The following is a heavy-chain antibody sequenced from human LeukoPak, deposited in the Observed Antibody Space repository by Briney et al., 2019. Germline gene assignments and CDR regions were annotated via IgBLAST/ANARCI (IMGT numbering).Heavy chain of an antibody. J-gene: IGHJ4*02. CDR1: GYTLTELS. Sequence: ASVKVSCKVSGYTLTELSMHWVRQAPGKGLEWMGGFDPEDGETIYAQKFQGRVTMAEDTSTDTAYMELSSLRSEDTAVYYCAPVPKIVGATDSYYFDYWGQGTLVTVSS. CDR3: APVPKIVGATDSYYFDY. V-gene: IGHV1-24*01. CDR2: FDPEDGET. D-gene: IGHD1-26*01.